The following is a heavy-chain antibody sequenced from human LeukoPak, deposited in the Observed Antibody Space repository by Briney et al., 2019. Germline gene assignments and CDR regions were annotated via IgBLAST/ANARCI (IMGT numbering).Heavy chain of an antibody. CDR2: INPNSGDT. D-gene: IGHD3-9*01. Sequence: PVASVKVSCKASGYSFTGYYMHWVRQAPGQGLEWVGWINPNSGDTKYAQKFQGRGTMTRDPSISTAYMEVIRLRSDDTAVYYCARSPHILTGEEFEYWGQGTRVTVSS. CDR3: ARSPHILTGEEFEY. J-gene: IGHJ4*02. CDR1: GYSFTGYY. V-gene: IGHV1-2*02.